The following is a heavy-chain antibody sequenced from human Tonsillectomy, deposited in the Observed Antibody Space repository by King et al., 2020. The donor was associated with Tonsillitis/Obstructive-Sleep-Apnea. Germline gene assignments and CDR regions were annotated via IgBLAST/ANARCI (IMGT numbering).Heavy chain of an antibody. J-gene: IGHJ5*02. CDR3: AREDGDSGYDYGGWFDP. V-gene: IGHV4-34*01. CDR1: GGSFSGYY. CDR2: INHSGST. Sequence: VQLQQWGAGLLKPSETLSLTCAVYGGSFSGYYWSWIRQPPGKGLEWIGEINHSGSTNYNTSLNSRVTISVDTSKNQFSLKLSSVTAADTAVYYCAREDGDSGYDYGGWFDPWGQGTLVTVSS. D-gene: IGHD5-12*01.